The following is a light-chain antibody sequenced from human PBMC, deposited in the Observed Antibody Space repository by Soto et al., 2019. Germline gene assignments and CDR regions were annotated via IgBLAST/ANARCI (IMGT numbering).Light chain of an antibody. J-gene: IGKJ4*01. V-gene: IGKV3-20*01. CDR2: GAS. CDR3: QQYGSSPGT. CDR1: QSVSSSY. Sequence: EIVLTPSPGTLSLSQGERATLSCRASQSVSSSYLAWYQQKPGQAPRPLIYGASSRATGIPDRFRGSGSGTDFTLTISRLEPEDFAVYYCQQYGSSPGTFGGGTKVDIK.